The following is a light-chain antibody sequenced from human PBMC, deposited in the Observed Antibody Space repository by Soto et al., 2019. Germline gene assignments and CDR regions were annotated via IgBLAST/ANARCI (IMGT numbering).Light chain of an antibody. CDR3: QQYDRSPFT. V-gene: IGKV3-20*01. J-gene: IGKJ2*01. CDR1: QRMTNNF. CDR2: GAS. Sequence: EIVLTQSPDTLSLSPGERVTISCRASQRMTNNFLAWFQQKPGLAPRLLIHGASTRASGVPDRFTGGGSGTDFVLTISRVEPEDFAVYYCQQYDRSPFTFGQGTKLQIK.